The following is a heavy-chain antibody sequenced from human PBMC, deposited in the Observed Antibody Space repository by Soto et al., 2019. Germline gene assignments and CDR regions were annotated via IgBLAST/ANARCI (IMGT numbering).Heavy chain of an antibody. CDR1: GVSFNNNG. Sequence: QVQLVRSGAEVKKPGSSVKVSCKTSGVSFNNNGIGWVRQALGHGLEWMGGVSPPFRTSNYARKFQGRISITADASTGTVNMELSSLTSEDTAQYYCARVLYYGSGSYSPYGMDVWGQGTTVTVSS. V-gene: IGHV1-69*01. CDR3: ARVLYYGSGSYSPYGMDV. J-gene: IGHJ6*02. D-gene: IGHD3-10*01. CDR2: VSPPFRTS.